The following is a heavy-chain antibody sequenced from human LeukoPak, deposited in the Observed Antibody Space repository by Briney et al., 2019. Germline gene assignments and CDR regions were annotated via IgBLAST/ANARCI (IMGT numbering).Heavy chain of an antibody. CDR3: ARGGDILTGYYRGFDP. J-gene: IGHJ5*02. CDR1: GGTFSSYA. V-gene: IGHV1-69*01. D-gene: IGHD3-9*01. CDR2: IIPIFGTA. Sequence: GPSVKVSCKASGGTFSSYAISWVRQAPGQLLELMGGIIPIFGTANYAQKFQGRVTITADESTSTAYMELRSLRSEDTAVYYCARGGDILTGYYRGFDPWGQGTLVTVSS.